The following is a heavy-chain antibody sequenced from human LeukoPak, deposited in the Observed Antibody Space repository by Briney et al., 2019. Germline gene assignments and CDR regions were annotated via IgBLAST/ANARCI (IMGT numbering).Heavy chain of an antibody. CDR3: ARSIGDGYNFGRFGPLGWFDP. V-gene: IGHV4-34*01. J-gene: IGHJ5*02. CDR1: GGSLSGYY. CDR2: INHSGST. D-gene: IGHD5-24*01. Sequence: SETLSLTCAVYGGSLSGYYWSWIRRPPGKGLEWIGEINHSGSTNYNPSLKSRVTISVDTSKNQFSLKLSSVTAADTAVYYCARSIGDGYNFGRFGPLGWFDPWGQGTLVTVSS.